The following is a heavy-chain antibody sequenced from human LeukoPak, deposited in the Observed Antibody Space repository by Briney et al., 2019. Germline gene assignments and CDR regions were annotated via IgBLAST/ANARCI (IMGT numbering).Heavy chain of an antibody. V-gene: IGHV3-53*01. J-gene: IGHJ4*02. CDR1: GFTVSSNY. Sequence: GGSLRLSCAASGFTVSSNYMSWVRQAPGKGLEWVSVIYSGGSTYYADSVKGRFTISRDTSKNSLYLQMNSLRAEDTAVYYCARVRSEYSSSSPFFDYWGQGTLATVSS. D-gene: IGHD6-6*01. CDR3: ARVRSEYSSSSPFFDY. CDR2: IYSGGST.